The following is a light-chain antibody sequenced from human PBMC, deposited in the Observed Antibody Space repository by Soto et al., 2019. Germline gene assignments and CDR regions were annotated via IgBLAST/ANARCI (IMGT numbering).Light chain of an antibody. J-gene: IGLJ1*01. CDR1: SSDVGGYNY. V-gene: IGLV2-14*01. CDR3: SSYTSSSTVYV. Sequence: QSVLTQPASVSGSPGQSITISCTGTSSDVGGYNYVSWYQQHPGKAPKLMIYEVSNRPSGVSNRFSGSKSGNTASLTISGLQAEDEADYYCSSYTSSSTVYVFGTGTKLT. CDR2: EVS.